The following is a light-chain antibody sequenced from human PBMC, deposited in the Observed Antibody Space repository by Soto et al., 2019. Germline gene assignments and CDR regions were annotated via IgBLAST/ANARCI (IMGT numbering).Light chain of an antibody. CDR2: ESS. Sequence: EIVLTQSPATLSLSPGERATLSCRASQSVSSYLAWYQQKPGQAPRLLIHESSNRATGIPARFSGSGSGTDFTLTISSLEPEDFAVYYCQQRSSWPTFGGGTKVEIK. CDR3: QQRSSWPT. J-gene: IGKJ4*01. V-gene: IGKV3-11*01. CDR1: QSVSSY.